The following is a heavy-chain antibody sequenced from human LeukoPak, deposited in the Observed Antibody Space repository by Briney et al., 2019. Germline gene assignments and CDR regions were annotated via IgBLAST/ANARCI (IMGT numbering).Heavy chain of an antibody. CDR2: IKQDGSEK. CDR1: GFTFSSYW. Sequence: GGSLRLSCAASGFTFSSYWMSWVRQAPGKGLEWVANIKQDGSEKYYVDSVKGRFIISRDNAKNSLYLQMNSLRVEDTAVYYCARGGLRLLEWLSPFDYWGQGTLVAVSS. D-gene: IGHD3-3*01. CDR3: ARGGLRLLEWLSPFDY. J-gene: IGHJ4*02. V-gene: IGHV3-7*01.